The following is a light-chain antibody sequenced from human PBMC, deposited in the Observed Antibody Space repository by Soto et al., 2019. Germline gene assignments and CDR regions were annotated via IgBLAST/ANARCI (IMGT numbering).Light chain of an antibody. Sequence: DIQMTQSPSTLSASVGDRVTITCRASQSISSWLAWYQKKPGKAPKLLIYKASSLESGVASRFSGSGSGTEFTITISNLQPDDFATYYCQQYNSYSHTFGQGTKLEI. J-gene: IGKJ2*01. CDR1: QSISSW. CDR2: KAS. CDR3: QQYNSYSHT. V-gene: IGKV1-5*03.